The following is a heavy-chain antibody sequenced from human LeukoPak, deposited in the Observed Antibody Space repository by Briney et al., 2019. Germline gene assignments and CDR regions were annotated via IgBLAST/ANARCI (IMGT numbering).Heavy chain of an antibody. CDR1: AFTFSSYG. Sequence: GGSLRLSCAASAFTFSSYGMSWVRQAPGKGLEWVANIKQDGSEKYYVDSVKGRFTISRDNAKNSLSLQMNSLRAEDTAVYYCAREVLRYFDWLLYPLDYWGQGTLVTVSS. V-gene: IGHV3-7*01. CDR2: IKQDGSEK. D-gene: IGHD3-9*01. J-gene: IGHJ4*02. CDR3: AREVLRYFDWLLYPLDY.